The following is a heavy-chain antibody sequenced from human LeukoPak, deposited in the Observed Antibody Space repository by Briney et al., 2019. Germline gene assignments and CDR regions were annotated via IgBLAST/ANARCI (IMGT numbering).Heavy chain of an antibody. D-gene: IGHD6-13*01. CDR3: ARVDSSSVNAY. CDR2: MNPNSGNT. Sequence: ASVKVSCKASGYTFTGYYMHWVRQATGQGLEWMGWMNPNSGNTGYAQKFQGRVTMTRNTSISTAYMELSSLRSEDTAVYYCARVDSSSVNAYWGQGTLVTVSS. CDR1: GYTFTGYY. J-gene: IGHJ4*02. V-gene: IGHV1-8*02.